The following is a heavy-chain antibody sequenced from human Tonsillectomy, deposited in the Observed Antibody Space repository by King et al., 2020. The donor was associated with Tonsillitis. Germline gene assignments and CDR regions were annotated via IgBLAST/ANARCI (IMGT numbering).Heavy chain of an antibody. V-gene: IGHV4-34*01. Sequence: VQLQQWGAGLLKPSETLSLTCAVYGGSFSGYYWNWIRQPPGKGLEWIGEINHSGSTNYNPSLKSRVTISAHTSKNQFSLRLSSVTAADTAVFYCARGKDIVVVPAARGHYYMDVWGKGTTVTVSS. CDR1: GGSFSGYY. CDR2: INHSGST. D-gene: IGHD2-2*01. CDR3: ARGKDIVVVPAARGHYYMDV. J-gene: IGHJ6*03.